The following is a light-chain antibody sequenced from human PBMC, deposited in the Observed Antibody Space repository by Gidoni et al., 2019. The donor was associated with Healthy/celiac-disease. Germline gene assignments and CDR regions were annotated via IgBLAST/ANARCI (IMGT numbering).Light chain of an antibody. J-gene: IGKJ5*01. V-gene: IGKV3-11*01. CDR2: DAS. Sequence: ILLTNSRATLSLSPGERATLSCRASQSVISYLAWYQQKPGHAPRLISYDASNRATGIPARFSGSGCGTDFTLTISSLEPEDFAVYYCQQRSNWPRTFGQGTRLEIK. CDR3: QQRSNWPRT. CDR1: QSVISY.